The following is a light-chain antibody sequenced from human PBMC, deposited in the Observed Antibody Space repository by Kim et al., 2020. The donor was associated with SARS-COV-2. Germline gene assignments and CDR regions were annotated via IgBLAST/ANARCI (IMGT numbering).Light chain of an antibody. Sequence: KTVTISCTGSSGSIASNYVQWYQQRPGSAPTSVIYEYNQRPSGVPDRFSGSIDSSSNSASLTISGLKTEDEADYYCQSYDNNRWVFGGGTQLTVL. CDR1: SGSIASNY. CDR2: EYN. CDR3: QSYDNNRWV. V-gene: IGLV6-57*02. J-gene: IGLJ3*02.